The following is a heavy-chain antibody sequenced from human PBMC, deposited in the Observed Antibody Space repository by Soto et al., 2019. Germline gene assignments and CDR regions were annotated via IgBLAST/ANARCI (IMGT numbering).Heavy chain of an antibody. Sequence: PSETLSLTCAVYGGSFSGYYWSWIRQPPGKGLEWIEEINHSGSTNYNPSLKSRVTISVDTSKNQFSLKLSSVTAADTAVYYCARSGETRHYYDFWSGYYRSPTYYYGMDVWGQGTTVTVSS. D-gene: IGHD3-3*01. V-gene: IGHV4-34*01. CDR3: ARSGETRHYYDFWSGYYRSPTYYYGMDV. J-gene: IGHJ6*02. CDR2: INHSGST. CDR1: GGSFSGYY.